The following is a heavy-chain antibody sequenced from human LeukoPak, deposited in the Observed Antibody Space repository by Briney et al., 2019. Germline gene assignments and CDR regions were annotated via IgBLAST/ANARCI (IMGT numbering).Heavy chain of an antibody. J-gene: IGHJ4*02. CDR3: AREIYDSYDY. CDR1: GFSVSNNY. D-gene: IGHD3-10*01. Sequence: GGSLRLSCAASGFSVSNNYMSWVRQAPGKGLEWVSVIYSGGSTFYADAVKGRFTISRHNSKSTLYLQMNSLRAEDTAVYYCAREIYDSYDYWGQGTLVTVSS. V-gene: IGHV3-66*01. CDR2: IYSGGST.